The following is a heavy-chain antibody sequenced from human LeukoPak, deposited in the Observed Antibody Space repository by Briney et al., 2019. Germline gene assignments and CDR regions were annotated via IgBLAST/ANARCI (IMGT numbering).Heavy chain of an antibody. CDR1: GGSFSGYY. Sequence: SETLSLTCAVYGGSFSGYYWSWIRQPPGKGLEWIGEINHSGSTNYNPSLKSRVTISVDTSKNQFSLKLSSVTAADTAVYYCARNTDYFDYWGQGTLVTVSS. CDR3: ARNTDYFDY. D-gene: IGHD2-2*02. CDR2: INHSGST. J-gene: IGHJ4*02. V-gene: IGHV4-34*01.